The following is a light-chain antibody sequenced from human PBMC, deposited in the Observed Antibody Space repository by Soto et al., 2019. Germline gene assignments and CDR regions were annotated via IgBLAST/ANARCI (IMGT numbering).Light chain of an antibody. Sequence: EIVLTQSPATLSLTPWERAILSCRASQSVSSYLAWYQQKPGQAPRLLIYAASNRATGIPARFSGSGSGTDFTLTISSLEPEDFAVYYCQQRSNWPTWTFGQGTKVDIK. CDR3: QQRSNWPTWT. CDR1: QSVSSY. V-gene: IGKV3-11*01. J-gene: IGKJ1*01. CDR2: AAS.